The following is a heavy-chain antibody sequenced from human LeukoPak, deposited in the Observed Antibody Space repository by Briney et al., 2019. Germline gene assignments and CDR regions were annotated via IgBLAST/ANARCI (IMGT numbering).Heavy chain of an antibody. Sequence: PGGSLRLSCAVSGLTFSSYGFHWVRQAPGKGLEWVSAISGSGGSTYYADSVKVRFTISRDNSKNTLYLQMNSLRAEDTAVYYCAKDRAVPWTIFGVVINWGQGTLVTVSS. J-gene: IGHJ4*02. CDR1: GLTFSSYG. CDR3: AKDRAVPWTIFGVVIN. CDR2: ISGSGGST. D-gene: IGHD3-3*01. V-gene: IGHV3-23*01.